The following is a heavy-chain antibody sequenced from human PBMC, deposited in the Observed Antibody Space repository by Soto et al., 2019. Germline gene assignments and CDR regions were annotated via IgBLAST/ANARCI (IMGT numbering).Heavy chain of an antibody. CDR1: GFNYSVYW. V-gene: IGHV3-74*01. D-gene: IGHD3-16*02. CDR2: ISSDGRST. Sequence: EGSLRLSCTASGFNYSVYWLHWVRQAPGQGLVWVSGISSDGRSTNYADSVKGRFTISRDNAKNTLYLQMNRLRAEDTAVYYCVRDRKRRLYRKVTEMSGRDGWGQGTTITVSS. CDR3: VRDRKRRLYRKVTEMSGRDG. J-gene: IGHJ6*02.